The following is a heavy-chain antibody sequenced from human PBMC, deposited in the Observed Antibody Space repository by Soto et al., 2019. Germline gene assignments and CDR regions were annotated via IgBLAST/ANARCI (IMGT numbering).Heavy chain of an antibody. D-gene: IGHD1-26*01. J-gene: IGHJ4*02. Sequence: QVQLVQSGAEVKKPGASVKVSCKASGYTFTRYGISWVRQAPGQGLEWMGWISAYNGNTNYAQKLQGRVTMTTDTSTSTAYVELRSVRSDDTAVYYCARWEGWELLLAYFDYWGQGTLVTVSS. CDR2: ISAYNGNT. CDR3: ARWEGWELLLAYFDY. V-gene: IGHV1-18*01. CDR1: GYTFTRYG.